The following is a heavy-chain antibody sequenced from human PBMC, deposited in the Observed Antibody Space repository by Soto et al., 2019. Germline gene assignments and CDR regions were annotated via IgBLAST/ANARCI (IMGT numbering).Heavy chain of an antibody. CDR3: ARSPPNTYYDFWSGNYYYYYGMDV. D-gene: IGHD3-3*01. V-gene: IGHV1-3*01. CDR2: INAGNGNT. CDR1: GYTFTSYA. J-gene: IGHJ6*02. Sequence: ASVKVSCKASGYTFTSYAMHWVRQAPGQRLEWMGWINAGNGNTKYSQKFQGRVTITRDTSASTAYMELSSLRSEDTAVYYCARSPPNTYYDFWSGNYYYYYGMDVWGQGTTVTVS.